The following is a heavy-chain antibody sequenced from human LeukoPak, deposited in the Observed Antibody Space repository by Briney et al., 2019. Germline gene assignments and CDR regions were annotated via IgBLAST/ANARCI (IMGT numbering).Heavy chain of an antibody. J-gene: IGHJ5*02. D-gene: IGHD3-10*01. CDR3: ARDLVRGVKTLKWFDP. CDR1: GFTFSSYA. CDR2: ISYDGSNK. Sequence: PGRSLRLSCAASGFTFSSYAMHWVRQAPGKGLEWVAVISYDGSNKYYADSVKGRFTISRDNSKNTLYLQMNSLRAEDTAVYYCARDLVRGVKTLKWFDPWGQGILVTVSS. V-gene: IGHV3-30-3*01.